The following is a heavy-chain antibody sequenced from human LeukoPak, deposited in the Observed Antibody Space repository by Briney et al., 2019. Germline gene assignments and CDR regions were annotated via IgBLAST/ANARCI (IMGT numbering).Heavy chain of an antibody. V-gene: IGHV3-53*01. CDR3: AKVRTVTRGDY. D-gene: IGHD4-17*01. J-gene: IGHJ4*02. CDR2: IYSGGST. Sequence: GGSLRLSCAVSGFTVSTNYMGWVRQAPGKELDWVSVIYSGGSTYYADSVKGRFTISRDNSKNTLYLQMNSLRAEDTAVYYCAKVRTVTRGDYWGQGTLVTVSS. CDR1: GFTVSTNY.